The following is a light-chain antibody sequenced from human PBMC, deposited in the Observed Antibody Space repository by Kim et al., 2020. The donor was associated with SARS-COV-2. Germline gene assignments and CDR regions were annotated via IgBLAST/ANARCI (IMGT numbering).Light chain of an antibody. CDR2: RDT. CDR1: ALPDQY. J-gene: IGLJ1*01. Sequence: PGQTARITCSGDALPDQYAYWYQQKPDQAPVMVLYRDTERPSGIPGRFSGSSSGTTVTLTISGVQAEDEADYYCQSADSRGTYYVFGTGTKVTVL. V-gene: IGLV3-25*03. CDR3: QSADSRGTYYV.